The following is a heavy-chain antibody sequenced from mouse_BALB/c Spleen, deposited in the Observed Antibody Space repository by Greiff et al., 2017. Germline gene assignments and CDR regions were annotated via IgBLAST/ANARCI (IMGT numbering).Heavy chain of an antibody. CDR3: ARDYDGGFAY. CDR1: GFTFSSYA. J-gene: IGHJ3*01. CDR2: ISSGGSYT. Sequence: DVHLVESGGGLVKPGGSLKLSCAASGFTFSSYAMSWVRQSPEKRLEWVAEISSGGSYTYYPDTVTGRFTISRDNAKNTLYLEMSSLRSEDTAMYYCARDYDGGFAYWGQGTLVTVSA. D-gene: IGHD1-2*01. V-gene: IGHV5-9-4*01.